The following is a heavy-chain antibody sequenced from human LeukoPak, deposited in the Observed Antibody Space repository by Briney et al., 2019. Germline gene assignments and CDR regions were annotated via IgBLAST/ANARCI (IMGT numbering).Heavy chain of an antibody. CDR1: GFTFEDYV. J-gene: IGHJ4*02. V-gene: IGHV3-20*04. D-gene: IGHD6-19*01. Sequence: GGSLRLSCAASGFTFEDYVMDWVRQAPGKGLEGVSGFIWNGGNTGYADSVRGRVTISRDNAQKSLYLQMNSLRAEDMAFYYCARSQRSGWDYFDYWGQGTLVTVSS. CDR2: FIWNGGNT. CDR3: ARSQRSGWDYFDY.